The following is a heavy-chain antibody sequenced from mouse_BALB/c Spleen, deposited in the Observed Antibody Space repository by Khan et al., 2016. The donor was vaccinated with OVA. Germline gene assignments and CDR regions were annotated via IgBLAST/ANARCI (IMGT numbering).Heavy chain of an antibody. CDR2: IWSDGNT. CDR1: GSSSTSYG. Sequence: QVQLKASGPGLVAPSQSLSITCTVSGSSSTSYGVSWARQTPGKGLDWLGVIWSDGNTNYHSSLKSRLTITKDNSKSQVLLKLNSLPTDDTATYYCAIIFYGYDWFAYWGQGTLVTVSA. J-gene: IGHJ3*01. V-gene: IGHV2-3*01. CDR3: AIIFYGYDWFAY. D-gene: IGHD2-2*01.